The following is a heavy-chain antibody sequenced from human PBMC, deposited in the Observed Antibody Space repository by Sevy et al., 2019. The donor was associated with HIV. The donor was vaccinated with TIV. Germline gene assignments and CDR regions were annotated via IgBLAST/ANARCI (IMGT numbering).Heavy chain of an antibody. Sequence: GGSLRLSCAASGFSFSDSYMSWVRQAPGKGLEWIAYISGSGNIIYYAHSVRGRFSISRDNAKKSLYLQMNSLRAEDTAVYFCAKKGYSSGIFYYFDYWGQGTLVTVSS. D-gene: IGHD5-18*01. CDR2: ISGSGNII. CDR3: AKKGYSSGIFYYFDY. CDR1: GFSFSDSY. J-gene: IGHJ4*02. V-gene: IGHV3-11*01.